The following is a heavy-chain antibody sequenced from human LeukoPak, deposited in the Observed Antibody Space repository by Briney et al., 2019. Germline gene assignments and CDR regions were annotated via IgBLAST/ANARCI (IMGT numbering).Heavy chain of an antibody. CDR1: GFTFSGYA. J-gene: IGHJ2*01. V-gene: IGHV3-23*01. D-gene: IGHD5-18*01. CDR3: AKAVTGDWYFDL. Sequence: GSLRLSSAASGFTFSGYAMSWVRQAPGKGLEWVSAITGNSGSTYYTDSVKGRFTISRDNSKNTLYLQMNSLRAEDTAVYYCAKAVTGDWYFDLWGRGTLVTVSS. CDR2: ITGNSGST.